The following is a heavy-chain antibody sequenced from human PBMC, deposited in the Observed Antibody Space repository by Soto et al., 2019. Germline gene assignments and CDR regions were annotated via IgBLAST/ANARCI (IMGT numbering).Heavy chain of an antibody. J-gene: IGHJ5*02. Sequence: SEPLSLTSVVSGGSISSTNWWTWVRQTPGKGLEWIGEVYHTGSTKYNPSLKRSLYLQMDSLRAEDTAIYYCTRDENFYASGRGFDPWGQGTLVTVSS. V-gene: IGHV4-4*02. CDR2: VYHTGST. CDR1: GGSISSTNW. CDR3: GFDP. D-gene: IGHD3-10*01.